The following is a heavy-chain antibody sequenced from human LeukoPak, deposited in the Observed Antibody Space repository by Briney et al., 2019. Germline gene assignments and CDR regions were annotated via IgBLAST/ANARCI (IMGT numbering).Heavy chain of an antibody. CDR2: ISSDGSKT. Sequence: TGGSLRLSCAASGFTFSSYGMHWVRQAPGKGLEWVADISSDGSKTFYGDSVEGRFTISRDDSKKTLYLQMSSLTADDTAVYYCARGYSYGDFWGQGTLVTVFS. V-gene: IGHV3-30*03. CDR3: ARGYSYGDF. J-gene: IGHJ4*02. D-gene: IGHD5-18*01. CDR1: GFTFSSYG.